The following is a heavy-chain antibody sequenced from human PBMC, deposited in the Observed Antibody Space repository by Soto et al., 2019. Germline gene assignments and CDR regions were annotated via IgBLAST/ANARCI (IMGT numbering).Heavy chain of an antibody. CDR2: IYWDDSK. D-gene: IGHD1-26*01. CDR3: AHAYGGRSLY. J-gene: IGHJ4*02. CDR1: GFSLTTDRVG. Sequence: QITLKESGPTLVKPTQTLTLTCTFSGFSLTTDRVGVGWIRQPPGEALEWLAVIYWDDSKTYRPALESRLTITKDTSKNQVALTMTNLDSVDTATYYFAHAYGGRSLYWCQGTLVTVSS. V-gene: IGHV2-5*02.